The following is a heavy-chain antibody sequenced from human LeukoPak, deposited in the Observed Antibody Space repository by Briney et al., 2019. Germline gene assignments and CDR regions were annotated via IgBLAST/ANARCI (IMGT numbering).Heavy chain of an antibody. Sequence: SVKVSCKTSGGTFSSYAVGWVRQAPGQGLEWMGGIIPIFGAANYAQKFRGRVTIIADESTSTAYMELSSLRSEDTAVYYCARTRMTTVTMVGSDAFDIWGQGTLVTVSS. CDR2: IIPIFGAA. J-gene: IGHJ3*02. D-gene: IGHD4-17*01. CDR1: GGTFSSYA. V-gene: IGHV1-69*13. CDR3: ARTRMTTVTMVGSDAFDI.